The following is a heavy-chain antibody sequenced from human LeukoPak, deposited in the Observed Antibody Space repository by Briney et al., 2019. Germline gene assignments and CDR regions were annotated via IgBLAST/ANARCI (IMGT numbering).Heavy chain of an antibody. CDR1: GGSISSSSYY. V-gene: IGHV4-39*07. CDR3: ARDIAAALYNWFDP. D-gene: IGHD6-13*01. J-gene: IGHJ5*02. Sequence: SETLSLTCTVSGGSISSSSYYWGWIRQPPGKGLEWIGSIYYSGSTYYHPSLKSRVTISVDTSKNQFSLKLSSVTAADTAVYYCARDIAAALYNWFDPWGQGTLVTVSS. CDR2: IYYSGST.